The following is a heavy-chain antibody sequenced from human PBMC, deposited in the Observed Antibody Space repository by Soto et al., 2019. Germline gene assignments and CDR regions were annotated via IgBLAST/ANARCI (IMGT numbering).Heavy chain of an antibody. Sequence: QVQLQESGPGLVKPSETLSLTCTVSGGSISSYYWSWIRQPPGKGLEWIGYIYYSGSTNYNPALKGRGTIPVDTSKNRFSVEVSSVTAADTAVYYCARDGIPRGYWGQGTLVTVSS. CDR2: IYYSGST. CDR1: GGSISSYY. D-gene: IGHD1-26*01. CDR3: ARDGIPRGY. J-gene: IGHJ4*02. V-gene: IGHV4-59*01.